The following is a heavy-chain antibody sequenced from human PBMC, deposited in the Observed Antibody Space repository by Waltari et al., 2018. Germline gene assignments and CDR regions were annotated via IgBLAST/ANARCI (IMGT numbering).Heavy chain of an antibody. CDR1: GFTFSSSW. Sequence: QLVESGGGLAKPGGSLRLSCAASGFTFSSSWMTWVRQAPGKGLEWVSSINTGGDSSFYADSVKGRFTISRDNSKNTLSLQMTNLRTEDTAVYYCAREVSGYAYFDLWGPG. J-gene: IGHJ2*01. V-gene: IGHV3-23*04. D-gene: IGHD2-8*01. CDR2: INTGGDSS. CDR3: AREVSGYAYFDL.